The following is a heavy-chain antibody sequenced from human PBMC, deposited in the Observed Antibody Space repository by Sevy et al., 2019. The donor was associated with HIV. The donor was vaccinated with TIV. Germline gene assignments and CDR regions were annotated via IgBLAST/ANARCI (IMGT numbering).Heavy chain of an antibody. Sequence: SETLSLTCTVSGGSVTSGNYYWTWIRQPPGKGLEWIGYISYSGNTKYNPSLKSRVIISVDTSKTQFSLTLSSVTAAVTAVYYCARVREAIYYFGMDVWGQGTTVTVSS. CDR2: ISYSGNT. CDR1: GGSVTSGNYY. CDR3: ARVREAIYYFGMDV. J-gene: IGHJ6*02. V-gene: IGHV4-61*01.